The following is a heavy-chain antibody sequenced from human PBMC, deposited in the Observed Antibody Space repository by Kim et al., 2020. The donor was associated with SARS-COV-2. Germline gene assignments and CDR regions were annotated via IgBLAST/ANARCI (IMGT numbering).Heavy chain of an antibody. D-gene: IGHD3-10*01. CDR1: GFTFSSYD. CDR3: ARVFPHYYGSRSGEYYYYYGMDV. V-gene: IGHV3-13*04. J-gene: IGHJ6*02. CDR2: IGTAGDT. Sequence: GGSLRLSCAASGFTFSSYDMHWVRQATGKGLEWVSAIGTAGDTYYPGSVKGRFTISRENAKNSLYLQMNSLRAGDTAVYYCARVFPHYYGSRSGEYYYYYGMDVWGQGTTVTVSS.